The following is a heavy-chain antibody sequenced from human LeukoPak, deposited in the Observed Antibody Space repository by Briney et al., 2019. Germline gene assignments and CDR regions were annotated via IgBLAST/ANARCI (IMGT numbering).Heavy chain of an antibody. Sequence: SVKVSCKASGGTFSSYAISWVRQAPGQGLEWMGRIIPILGIANYAQKFQGRVTITADKSTSTAYMELSSLRSEDTAVYYCARRRDGYSGDAFDIWGQGTMVTVSS. D-gene: IGHD5-24*01. CDR2: IIPILGIA. CDR3: ARRRDGYSGDAFDI. CDR1: GGTFSSYA. V-gene: IGHV1-69*04. J-gene: IGHJ3*02.